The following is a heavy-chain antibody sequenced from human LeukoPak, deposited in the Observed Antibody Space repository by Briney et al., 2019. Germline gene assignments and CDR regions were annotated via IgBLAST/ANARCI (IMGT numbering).Heavy chain of an antibody. CDR1: GFTVSSNY. CDR3: AKQSGYSYGYLDY. J-gene: IGHJ4*02. CDR2: ISGSGGST. Sequence: GGSLRLSCAASGFTVSSNYMSWVRQAPGKGLEWVSAISGSGGSTYYADSVKGRFTISRDNSKNTLYLQMNSLRAEDTAVYYCAKQSGYSYGYLDYWGQGTLVTVSS. V-gene: IGHV3-23*01. D-gene: IGHD5-18*01.